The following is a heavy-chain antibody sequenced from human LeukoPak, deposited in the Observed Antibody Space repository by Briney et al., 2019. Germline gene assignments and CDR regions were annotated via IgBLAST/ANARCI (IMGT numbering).Heavy chain of an antibody. CDR3: AREFRVLPDI. CDR1: GFTFSSYW. J-gene: IGHJ3*02. Sequence: TGGSLRLSCAASGFTFSSYWMHWVGQAPGKGLVWVSRIKRDGSSTNFADSVKGRFTISRDNATNTLYLQMNSLRDEDTAVYYCAREFRVLPDIWGQGTMVTVSS. V-gene: IGHV3-74*01. D-gene: IGHD2-8*02. CDR2: IKRDGSST.